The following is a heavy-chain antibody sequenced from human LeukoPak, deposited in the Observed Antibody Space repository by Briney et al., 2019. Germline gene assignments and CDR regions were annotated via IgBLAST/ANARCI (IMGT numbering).Heavy chain of an antibody. CDR3: AKLGSNAFDI. CDR2: ISWNSGSI. J-gene: IGHJ3*02. D-gene: IGHD1-26*01. CDR1: GFTFDDYA. V-gene: IGHV3-9*03. Sequence: GGSLRLSCAASGFTFDDYAMHCVRQAPGKGLEWVSGISWNSGSIGYADSVKGRFTISRDNAKNSLYLQMNSLRAEDMALYYCAKLGSNAFDIWGQGTMVTVSS.